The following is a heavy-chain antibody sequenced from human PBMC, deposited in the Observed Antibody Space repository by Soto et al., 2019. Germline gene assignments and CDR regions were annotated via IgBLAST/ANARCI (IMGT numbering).Heavy chain of an antibody. CDR1: GGSISSYY. CDR2: IYYNGNT. J-gene: IGHJ4*02. Sequence: SETLALTCTVSGGSISSYYWSWIRQPPGKGLEWIGYIYYNGNTNYAQKLQGRVTMTTDTSTSTAYMELRSLRSDDTAVYYCARGTLSPVTTPFDYWGQGTLVTVSS. CDR3: ARGTLSPVTTPFDY. D-gene: IGHD4-17*01. V-gene: IGHV4-59*01.